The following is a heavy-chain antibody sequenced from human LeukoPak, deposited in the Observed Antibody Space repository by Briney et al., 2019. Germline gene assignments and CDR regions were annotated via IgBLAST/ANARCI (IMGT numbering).Heavy chain of an antibody. CDR3: ARDGPLGLSLTPPREAYYFDY. Sequence: GGSLRLSCAASGFTFSDYYMSWIRQAPGKGLEWVSYISSSGSTIYYADSVKGRFTISRDNAKNSLYLQMNSLRAEDTAVYYCARDGPLGLSLTPPREAYYFDYWGQGTLVTVSS. J-gene: IGHJ4*02. CDR2: ISSSGSTI. CDR1: GFTFSDYY. D-gene: IGHD4/OR15-4a*01. V-gene: IGHV3-11*01.